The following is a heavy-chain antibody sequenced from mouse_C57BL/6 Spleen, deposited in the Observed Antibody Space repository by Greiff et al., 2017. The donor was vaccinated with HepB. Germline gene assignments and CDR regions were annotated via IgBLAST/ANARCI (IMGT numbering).Heavy chain of an antibody. CDR2: INYDGSST. V-gene: IGHV5-16*01. J-gene: IGHJ4*01. Sequence: DVKLVESEGGLVQPGSSMKLSCTASGFTFSDYYMAWVRQVPEKGLDWVANINYDGSSTYYLDSLKSRFIISRDNAKNILYLQMSSLKSEDTATYYCARVRSNYIYAMDYWGQGTSVTVSS. D-gene: IGHD2-5*01. CDR1: GFTFSDYY. CDR3: ARVRSNYIYAMDY.